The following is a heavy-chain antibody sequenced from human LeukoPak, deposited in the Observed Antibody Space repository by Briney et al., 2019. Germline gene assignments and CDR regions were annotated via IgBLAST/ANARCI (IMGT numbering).Heavy chain of an antibody. Sequence: GGSLRLSCAASGFTFSSYGMHWVRQAPGEGLEWVAVISYDGSNKYYADSVKGRFTISRDNSKNTLYLQMYSLRAEDTAVYYCAKIWAPSNFDYWGQGTLVTVSS. D-gene: IGHD7-27*01. CDR3: AKIWAPSNFDY. J-gene: IGHJ4*02. V-gene: IGHV3-30*18. CDR1: GFTFSSYG. CDR2: ISYDGSNK.